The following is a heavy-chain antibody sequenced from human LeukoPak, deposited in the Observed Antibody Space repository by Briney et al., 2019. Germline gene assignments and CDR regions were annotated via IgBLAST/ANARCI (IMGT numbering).Heavy chain of an antibody. CDR2: INTNTGNP. CDR1: GYTFTSYA. Sequence: ASVKVSCKASGYTFTSYAMNWVRQAPGQGLEWMGWINTNTGNPTYAQGFTGRFVFSLDTSVSTAYLQISSLKAEDTAVYYCAREEVVVPAARGFNWFDPWGQGTLVTVSS. J-gene: IGHJ5*02. V-gene: IGHV7-4-1*02. D-gene: IGHD2-2*01. CDR3: AREEVVVPAARGFNWFDP.